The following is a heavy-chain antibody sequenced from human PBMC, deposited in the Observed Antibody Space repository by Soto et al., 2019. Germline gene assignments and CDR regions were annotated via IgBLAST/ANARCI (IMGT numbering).Heavy chain of an antibody. CDR1: GGSISSYY. V-gene: IGHV4-59*01. Sequence: SETLSLTCTVSGGSISSYYWTWIRQTPGKGLEWIGHIHYTGNSNYNPSLKSRVTISVDTSKDQFYLSLSSATAADTAVYYCARDSQYCSGGRCYADFYGMDVWGQGTTVTVSS. CDR3: ARDSQYCSGGRCYADFYGMDV. D-gene: IGHD2-8*02. CDR2: IHYTGNS. J-gene: IGHJ6*02.